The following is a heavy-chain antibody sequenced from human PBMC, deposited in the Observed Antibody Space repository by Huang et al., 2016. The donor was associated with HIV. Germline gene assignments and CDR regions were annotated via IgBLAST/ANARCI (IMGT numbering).Heavy chain of an antibody. J-gene: IGHJ4*02. CDR3: TRDHSNAYPPLGY. V-gene: IGHV1-8*01. CDR2: MNPNLGNS. CDR1: GYTFTDHY. D-gene: IGHD3-16*01. Sequence: QIQLVQSGAEVKKPGASVKVSCKASGYTFTDHYINWVRQATGQGLEWRGCMNPNLGNSGSAKKFQGRVTMTRNTSVSTAYMELSSLISEDTAVYYCTRDHSNAYPPLGYWGQGTLVTVSS.